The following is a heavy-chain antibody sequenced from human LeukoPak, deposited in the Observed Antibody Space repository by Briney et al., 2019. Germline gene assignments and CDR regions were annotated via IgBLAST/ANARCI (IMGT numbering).Heavy chain of an antibody. D-gene: IGHD3-22*01. J-gene: IGHJ4*02. V-gene: IGHV3-21*01. CDR1: GFTFSSYG. Sequence: GGSLRLSCAASGFTFSSYGMNWVRQAPGKGLDWVSFISSSSSYIYYADSVKGRFTISRDNAKNSLYLQMNSLRAEDTAVYYCARSYYDSSGYPNFDYWGQGTLVTVSS. CDR2: ISSSSSYI. CDR3: ARSYYDSSGYPNFDY.